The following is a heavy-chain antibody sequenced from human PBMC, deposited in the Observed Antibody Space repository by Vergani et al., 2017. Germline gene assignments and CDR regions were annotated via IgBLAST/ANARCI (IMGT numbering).Heavy chain of an antibody. CDR2: IYYSGST. V-gene: IGHV4-59*01. J-gene: IGHJ3*02. Sequence: QVQLQESGPGLVKPSETLSLTCTVSGGSISSYYWSWIRQPPGKGLEWIGYIYYSGSTNYKPSLKSRVTISVDTSKNQFSLKLSSVTAADTAVYYCARTELGYGGDDAFDIWGQGTMVTVSS. D-gene: IGHD7-27*01. CDR3: ARTELGYGGDDAFDI. CDR1: GGSISSYY.